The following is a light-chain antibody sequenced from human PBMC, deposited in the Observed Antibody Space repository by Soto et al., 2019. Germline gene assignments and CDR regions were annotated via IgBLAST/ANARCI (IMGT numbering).Light chain of an antibody. CDR1: LGIGNS. CDR2: AAS. Sequence: QLTQSPSSLSASVGDRVTITCRASLGIGNSLAWYQLEPGKAPKLLISAASTLQSGVPSRFSGSGSGTAFTLNISSLQPEDFATYYCLHLNDYSGTFGPGTKVDIK. J-gene: IGKJ3*01. V-gene: IGKV1-9*01. CDR3: LHLNDYSGT.